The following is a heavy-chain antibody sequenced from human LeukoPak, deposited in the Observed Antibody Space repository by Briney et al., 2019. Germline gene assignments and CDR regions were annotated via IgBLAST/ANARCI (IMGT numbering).Heavy chain of an antibody. CDR2: ISGSGGST. V-gene: IGHV3-23*01. CDR3: AKDPPSQRSYYDILTGYPLFGFDY. CDR1: GFTFGHYA. D-gene: IGHD3-9*01. J-gene: IGHJ4*02. Sequence: GGSLRLSCAASGFTFGHYAMHWVRQVPGKGLEWVSAISGSGGSTYYADSVKGRFTISRDNSKNTLYLQMNSLRAEDTAVYYCAKDPPSQRSYYDILTGYPLFGFDYWGQGTLVTVSS.